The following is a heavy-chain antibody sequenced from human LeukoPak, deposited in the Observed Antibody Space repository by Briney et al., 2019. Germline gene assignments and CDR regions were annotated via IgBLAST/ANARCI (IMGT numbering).Heavy chain of an antibody. Sequence: ASVKVSCKASGYSFTSYGISWVRQAPGQGLEWMGWINPNSGGTSYAQKFQGRVTMTRDTSISTAYMELSRLRSDDTAVYYCARAIRSSGWYWLGFFDYWGQGTLVTVSS. J-gene: IGHJ4*02. CDR3: ARAIRSSGWYWLGFFDY. CDR1: GYSFTSYG. V-gene: IGHV1-2*02. D-gene: IGHD6-19*01. CDR2: INPNSGGT.